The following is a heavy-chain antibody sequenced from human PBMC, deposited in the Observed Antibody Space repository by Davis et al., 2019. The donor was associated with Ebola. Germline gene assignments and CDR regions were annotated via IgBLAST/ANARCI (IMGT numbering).Heavy chain of an antibody. J-gene: IGHJ5*02. CDR1: GYTFTSYY. D-gene: IGHD6-19*01. CDR2: MNPNSGNT. CDR3: ARTYSSGWFNWFDP. Sequence: AASVKVSCKASGYTFTSYYMHWVRQATGQGLEWMGWMNPNSGNTGYAQKFQGRVTMTRNTSISTAYMELSSLRSEDTAVYYCARTYSSGWFNWFDPWGQGTLVTVSS. V-gene: IGHV1-8*02.